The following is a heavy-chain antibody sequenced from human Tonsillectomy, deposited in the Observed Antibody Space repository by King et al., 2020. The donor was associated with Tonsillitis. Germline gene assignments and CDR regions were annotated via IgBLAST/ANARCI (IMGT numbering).Heavy chain of an antibody. CDR3: IAGTTYYWDY. CDR1: GFTFSRHA. J-gene: IGHJ4*02. D-gene: IGHD1-7*01. CDR2: IGAGGDT. Sequence: VQLVESGGGLVQPGGSLRLSCAASGFTFSRHAMSWARQAPGKGLEWVSAIGAGGDTYYADSVKGRCTLSRDNSKNTLYLQLNSLRAEDTAVYYCIAGTTYYWDYWGQGTLVTVSS. V-gene: IGHV3-23*04.